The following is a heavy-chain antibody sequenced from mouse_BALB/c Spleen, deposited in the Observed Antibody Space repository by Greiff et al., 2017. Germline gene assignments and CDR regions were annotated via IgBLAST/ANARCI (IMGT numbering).Heavy chain of an antibody. Sequence: LQQPGSELVRPGASVKLSCKASGYTFTSYWMHWVKQRHGQGLEWIGNIYPGSGSTNYDEKFKSKGTLTVDTSSSTAYMHLSSLTSEDSAVYYCTSNWDYWGQGTTLTVSS. D-gene: IGHD4-1*01. CDR2: IYPGSGST. CDR3: TSNWDY. V-gene: IGHV1S22*01. CDR1: GYTFTSYW. J-gene: IGHJ2*01.